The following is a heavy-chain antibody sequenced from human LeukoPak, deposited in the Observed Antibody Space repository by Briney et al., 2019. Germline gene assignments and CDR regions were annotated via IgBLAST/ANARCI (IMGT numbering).Heavy chain of an antibody. CDR1: GNSISNYT. D-gene: IGHD3-16*01. CDR2: IIPIFGTA. V-gene: IGHV1-69*13. CDR3: TTRACHAGGCSSSFYYYYGLHF. Sequence: SVKVSCKASGNSISNYTVSWVRQAPGQGFEWMGGIIPIFGTADYAQKFQGRVTITADQSTSTTYMALSSLKSEDTATYYCTTRACHAGGCSSSFYYYYGLHFWGQGTTVSVSS. J-gene: IGHJ6*02.